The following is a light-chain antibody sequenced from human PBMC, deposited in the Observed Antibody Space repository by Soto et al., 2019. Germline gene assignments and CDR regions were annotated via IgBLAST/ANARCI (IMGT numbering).Light chain of an antibody. V-gene: IGKV4-1*01. CDR3: KKHYSSPRT. J-gene: IGKJ1*01. CDR1: QSVLYSSNNKNC. Sequence: DIVMTQSPDSLAVSLGERATINCKSSQSVLYSSNNKNCLGWYQQKPGQPPKLLIYWASTRESGVHDRFSGSGSGTDFTLTISSLQAEDVAVYCCKKHYSSPRTFGQGTKMKMK. CDR2: WAS.